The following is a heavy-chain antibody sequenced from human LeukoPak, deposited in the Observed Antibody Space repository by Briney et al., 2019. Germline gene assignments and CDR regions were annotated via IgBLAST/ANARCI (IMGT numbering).Heavy chain of an antibody. CDR1: GGSISSHY. CDR2: IYYSGST. J-gene: IGHJ4*02. Sequence: SETLSLTCTVSGGSISSHYWSWIRQPPGKGLEWIGYIYYSGSTNYNPSLKSRVTISVDTSKNQFSLKLSSVTAADTAVYYCARFLTVVTTYYFDYWGQGTLVTVSS. CDR3: ARFLTVVTTYYFDY. D-gene: IGHD4-23*01. V-gene: IGHV4-59*11.